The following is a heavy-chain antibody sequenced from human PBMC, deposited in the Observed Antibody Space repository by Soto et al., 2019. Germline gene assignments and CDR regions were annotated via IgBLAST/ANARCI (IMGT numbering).Heavy chain of an antibody. V-gene: IGHV3-30*18. D-gene: IGHD1-26*01. CDR1: GFTFSSYG. Sequence: QVQLVESGGGVVQPGRSLRLSCVASGFTFSSYGMHWVRQATGKGLEWVAIISYDGSNTYYADSVKGRFTISRDNSKNTLYLQMNSLRDEDTSVYYCAKEGGLSGSYYISSSYYFDYWGQGTLVTVSS. J-gene: IGHJ4*02. CDR3: AKEGGLSGSYYISSSYYFDY. CDR2: ISYDGSNT.